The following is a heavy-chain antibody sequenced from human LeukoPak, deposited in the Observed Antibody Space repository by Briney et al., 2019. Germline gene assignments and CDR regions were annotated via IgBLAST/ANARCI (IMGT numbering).Heavy chain of an antibody. CDR1: VFTFDDFA. V-gene: IGHV3-9*01. J-gene: IGHJ4*02. CDR2: FRWKSGII. CDR3: AKDTMEWLYGGSSAGFDY. D-gene: IGHD3-3*01. Sequence: GRSLRLSCAASVFTFDDFAMHCVREATGKGLVWVSCFRWKSGIIGCADSVKVRFPISRDNAKHSLYLQMNSLRAEDTALYYCAKDTMEWLYGGSSAGFDYWGLGTLVPVSS.